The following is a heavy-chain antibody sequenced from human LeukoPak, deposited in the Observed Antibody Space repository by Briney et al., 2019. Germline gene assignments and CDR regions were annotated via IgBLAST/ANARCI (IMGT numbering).Heavy chain of an antibody. D-gene: IGHD5-18*01. V-gene: IGHV3-20*04. CDR3: ARARTGEYSYDPFDY. Sequence: TGGSLRLSCAASGFTFDDYVMNWVRQAPGRWLEWVCGINWDGGHTGYADSVKGRVTISRDNAKNTLYLQMNSLRAEDTALYYCARARTGEYSYDPFDYWGQGTLVTVSS. J-gene: IGHJ4*02. CDR1: GFTFDDYV. CDR2: INWDGGHT.